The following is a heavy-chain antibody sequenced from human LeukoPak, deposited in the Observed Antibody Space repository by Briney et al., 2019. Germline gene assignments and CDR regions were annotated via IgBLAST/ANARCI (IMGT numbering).Heavy chain of an antibody. V-gene: IGHV3-66*01. CDR3: ARDRTWGYFDY. D-gene: IGHD3-16*01. CDR1: GFTVSSNY. Sequence: GGSLRLSCAASGFTVSSNYMSWVRQAPGKGLEWVSVIYSGGSTYYADSVKGRFTISRDNSKNTLYLQMNSLRVEDTAVYYCARDRTWGYFDYWGQGTLVTVSS. CDR2: IYSGGST. J-gene: IGHJ4*02.